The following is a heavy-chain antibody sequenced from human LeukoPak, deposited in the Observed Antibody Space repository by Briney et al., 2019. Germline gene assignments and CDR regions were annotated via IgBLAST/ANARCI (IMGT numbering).Heavy chain of an antibody. CDR1: GGSISSGGYY. D-gene: IGHD3-9*01. CDR3: ARAERYFDWLHNFDY. J-gene: IGHJ4*02. Sequence: SETLSLTCTVSGGSISSGGYYWSWIRQHPGKGLEWIGYIYYSGSTYYNPSLKSRVTISVDTSKNQFSLKLSSVTAADTAVYYCARAERYFDWLHNFDYWGQGTLVTVSS. CDR2: IYYSGST. V-gene: IGHV4-31*03.